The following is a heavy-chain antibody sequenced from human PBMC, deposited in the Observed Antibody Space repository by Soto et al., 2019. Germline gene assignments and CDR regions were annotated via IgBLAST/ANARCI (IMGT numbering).Heavy chain of an antibody. Sequence: GGSLRLSCAASGFTFSSYWMSWVRQAPGKGLEWVANIKQDGSEKYYVDSVKGRFTISRDNAKNSLYLQMNSLRAEDTAVYYCARVKGRYGGIYDAFDIWGQGTMVTVSS. V-gene: IGHV3-7*01. CDR3: ARVKGRYGGIYDAFDI. D-gene: IGHD2-15*01. CDR2: IKQDGSEK. J-gene: IGHJ3*02. CDR1: GFTFSSYW.